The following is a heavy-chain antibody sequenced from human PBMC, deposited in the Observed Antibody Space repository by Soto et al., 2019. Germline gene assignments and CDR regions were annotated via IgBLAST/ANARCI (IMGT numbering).Heavy chain of an antibody. V-gene: IGHV3-23*01. J-gene: IGHJ6*02. Sequence: DVQLLESGGGLVQPGGSLRLSCVVSGFTFSSYAMSWVSQAPGKGLEWVSSISGSGGNIYYADSVKGRFTISRDNSKNRLHLQMNSLRAEDTAVYYCAKPASGWYPKLMNGMDVWGQGTTVTVSS. CDR3: AKPASGWYPKLMNGMDV. D-gene: IGHD6-19*01. CDR1: GFTFSSYA. CDR2: ISGSGGNI.